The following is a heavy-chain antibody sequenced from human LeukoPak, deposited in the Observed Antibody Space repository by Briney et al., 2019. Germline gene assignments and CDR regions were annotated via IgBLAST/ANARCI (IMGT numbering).Heavy chain of an antibody. J-gene: IGHJ5*02. CDR3: ARDRGMGSGSYYGWFDP. D-gene: IGHD3-10*01. CDR1: GCTFSSYA. CDR2: ISYDGSNK. V-gene: IGHV3-30*04. Sequence: GGSLRLSCAVSGCTFSSYAMHWVRQAPGKGLEWVAVISYDGSNKYYADSVKGRFTISRDNSKNTLYLQMNSLRAEDTAVYYCARDRGMGSGSYYGWFDPWGQGTLVTVSS.